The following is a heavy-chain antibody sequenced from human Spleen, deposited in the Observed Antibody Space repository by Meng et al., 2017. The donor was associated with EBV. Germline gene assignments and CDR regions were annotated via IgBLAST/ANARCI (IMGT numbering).Heavy chain of an antibody. V-gene: IGHV1-18*01. Sequence: QVQLVQSRPEVKKPGASVKVSCEASGYNFPKYGNIWVRQAPGQGLEWMGSISASAYGGGTKYAQKFQGRVTMTADTSTATAYMELRSLTYDDTAVYYCARTNALDSWGQGTLVTVSS. CDR1: GYNFPKYG. CDR3: ARTNALDS. J-gene: IGHJ4*02. CDR2: ISASAYGGGT.